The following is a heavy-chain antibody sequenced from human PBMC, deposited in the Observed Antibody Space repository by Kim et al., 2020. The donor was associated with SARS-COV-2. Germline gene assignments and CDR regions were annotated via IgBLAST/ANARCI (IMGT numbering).Heavy chain of an antibody. Sequence: SETLSLTCAVYGGSFSGYYWSWIRQPPGKGLEWIGEINHSGSTNYNPFLKSRVTISVDTSKNQFSLKLSSVTAADTAVYYCARGAAAGGGDYWGQGTLVTVSS. CDR2: INHSGST. J-gene: IGHJ4*02. CDR3: ARGAAAGGGDY. CDR1: GGSFSGYY. V-gene: IGHV4-34*01. D-gene: IGHD6-13*01.